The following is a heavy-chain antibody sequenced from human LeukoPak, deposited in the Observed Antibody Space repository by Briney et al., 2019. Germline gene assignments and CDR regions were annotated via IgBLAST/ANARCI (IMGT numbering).Heavy chain of an antibody. CDR3: ARGQDSSEGYY. V-gene: IGHV4-30-4*02. Sequence: SETLSLTCTVSGGSISSGDYYWSWIRQPPGKGLEWIGYIYYSGSTYYNPSLKSRVTVSVDTSKNQFSLKLSSVTAADTAVYYCARGQDSSEGYYWGQGTLVTVSS. CDR2: IYYSGST. CDR1: GGSISSGDYY. D-gene: IGHD3-22*01. J-gene: IGHJ4*02.